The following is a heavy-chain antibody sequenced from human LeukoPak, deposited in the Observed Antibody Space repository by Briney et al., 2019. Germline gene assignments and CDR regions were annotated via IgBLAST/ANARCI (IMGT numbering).Heavy chain of an antibody. CDR2: IYHSGSA. V-gene: IGHV4-30-2*01. D-gene: IGHD2-2*01. Sequence: SQTLSLTCAVSDGSMSSDAWTWIRQPPGMALEWIGYIYHSGSAYYNPSLKSRVTISLDRSKNQFPLKLSSMTAADTAFYYCARSYGPYQIDSWGQGTLVTVSS. CDR3: ARSYGPYQIDS. CDR1: DGSMSSDA. J-gene: IGHJ4*02.